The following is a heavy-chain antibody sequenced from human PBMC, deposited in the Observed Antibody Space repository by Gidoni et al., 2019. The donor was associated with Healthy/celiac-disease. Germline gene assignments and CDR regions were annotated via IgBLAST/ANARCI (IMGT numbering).Heavy chain of an antibody. CDR1: AYTFTSSY. CDR2: INPSGGST. D-gene: IGHD6-13*01. CDR3: ARAGAAAAGTSPDY. V-gene: IGHV1-46*01. J-gene: IGHJ4*02. Sequence: QVQLVQSGADAQKPAASVQVSCKASAYTFTSSYMHWVRQAPGQGLEWMGRINPSGGSTRYAKKCQGRVTMTRDTSTSTVYMELSSLRSEDTAVYYCARAGAAAAGTSPDYWGQGTLVTVSS.